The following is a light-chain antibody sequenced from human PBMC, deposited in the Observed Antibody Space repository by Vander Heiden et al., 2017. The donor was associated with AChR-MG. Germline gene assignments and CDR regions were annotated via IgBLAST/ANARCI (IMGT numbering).Light chain of an antibody. CDR3: QQYFSTPQT. CDR2: WAS. J-gene: IGKJ5*01. CDR1: QSVLYSPSNKNY. V-gene: IGKV4-1*01. Sequence: DIVMLQSPDSLAVSLGERAPITCKSSQSVLYSPSNKNYLAWYQQKPGQPPKLLISWASTRESGVPDGFSGSGSGTDFTLTISSLQAEDVAVYYCQQYFSTPQTFGQGTRLEIK.